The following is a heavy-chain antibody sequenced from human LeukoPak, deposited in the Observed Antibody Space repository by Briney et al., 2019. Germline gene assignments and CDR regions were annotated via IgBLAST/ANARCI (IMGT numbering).Heavy chain of an antibody. CDR3: ARESLDLTWGYYYMDV. CDR1: GGSISSYY. CDR2: IYTSGST. V-gene: IGHV4-4*07. Sequence: PSETLSLTCTVSGGSISSYYWSWIRQPAGKGLEWIGRIYTSGSTNYNPSLKSRVTMSVDTSKNQFSLKLSSVTAADTAVYYCARESLDLTWGYYYMDVWGKGTTVTISS. D-gene: IGHD7-27*01. J-gene: IGHJ6*03.